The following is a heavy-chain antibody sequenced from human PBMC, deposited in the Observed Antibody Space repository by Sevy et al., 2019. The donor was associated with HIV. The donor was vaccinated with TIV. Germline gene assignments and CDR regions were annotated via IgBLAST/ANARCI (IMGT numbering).Heavy chain of an antibody. CDR1: GGSISSGGYY. CDR2: TPYSGST. V-gene: IGHV4-31*03. J-gene: IGHJ3*01. D-gene: IGHD1-26*01. CDR3: ARATNLNAFDF. Sequence: SETLSLTCTVSGGSISSGGYYWSWIRQHPGKGLEWIGYTPYSGSTNYKPSLKSRVTISVDTSKNQFSLKLSSVTAADTAVYYCARATNLNAFDFWGQGTMVTVSS.